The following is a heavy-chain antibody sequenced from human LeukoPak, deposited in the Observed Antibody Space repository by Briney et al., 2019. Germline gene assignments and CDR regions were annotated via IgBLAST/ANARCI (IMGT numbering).Heavy chain of an antibody. D-gene: IGHD2-2*01. CDR2: IYTSGST. V-gene: IGHV4-61*02. CDR3: ARADCSSTSCPFLYYYYMDV. CDR1: GGSISSGSYY. Sequence: SETLSLTCTVSGGSISSGSYYWSWIRQPAGKGLEWIGRIYTSGSTNYNPSLKSRVTISVDTSENQFSLKLSSVTAADTAVYYCARADCSSTSCPFLYYYYMDVWGKGTTVTVSS. J-gene: IGHJ6*03.